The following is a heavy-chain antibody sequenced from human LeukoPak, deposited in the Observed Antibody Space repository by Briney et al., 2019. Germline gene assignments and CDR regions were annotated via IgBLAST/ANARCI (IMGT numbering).Heavy chain of an antibody. J-gene: IGHJ4*02. CDR2: INHSGST. CDR1: GGSFSGYY. CDR3: AREVVRGVIGLDY. V-gene: IGHV4-34*01. Sequence: PSETLSLTCAVYGGSFSGYYWSWIRQPPGEGLEWIGEINHSGSTNYNPSLKSRVTISVDTSKNQFSLKLSSVTAADTAVYYCAREVVRGVIGLDYWGQGTLVTVSS. D-gene: IGHD3-10*01.